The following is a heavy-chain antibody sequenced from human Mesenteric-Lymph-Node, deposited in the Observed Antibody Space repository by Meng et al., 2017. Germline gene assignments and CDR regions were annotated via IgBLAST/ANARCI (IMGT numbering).Heavy chain of an antibody. CDR2: IYYSGST. CDR3: ARGPTTYFDY. V-gene: IGHV4-30-4*01. CDR1: GGSVSSGNNY. J-gene: IGHJ4*02. Sequence: QVQLQGSGPGLVKPSKPPSLTCTVSGGSVSSGNNYWIWIRQPPGKGLEWIGYIYYSGSTYYNPSLKSRVTISVDTSKNQFSLKLSSVTAADTAVYYCARGPTTYFDYWGQGTLVTVSS. D-gene: IGHD4-17*01.